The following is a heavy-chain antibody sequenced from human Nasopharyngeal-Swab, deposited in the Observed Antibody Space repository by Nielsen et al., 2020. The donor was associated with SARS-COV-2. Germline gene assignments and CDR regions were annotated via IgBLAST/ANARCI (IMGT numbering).Heavy chain of an antibody. CDR2: IYYSGST. V-gene: IGHV4-39*01. J-gene: IGHJ3*02. CDR1: DGSISSSSYY. CDR3: ARHSRRWLQLRPDAFDI. D-gene: IGHD5-24*01. Sequence: SETLSLTCTVSDGSISSSSYYWGWIRQPPGKGLEWIGSIYYSGSTYYNPSLKSRVTISVGTSKNQFSLKLSSVTAADTAVYYCARHSRRWLQLRPDAFDIWGQGTMVTISS.